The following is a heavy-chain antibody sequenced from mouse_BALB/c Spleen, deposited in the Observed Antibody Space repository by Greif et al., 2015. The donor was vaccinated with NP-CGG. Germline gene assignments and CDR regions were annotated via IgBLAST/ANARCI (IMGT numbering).Heavy chain of an antibody. J-gene: IGHJ4*01. CDR1: GYAFTNYL. CDR2: INPGSGGT. V-gene: IGHV1-54*01. CDR3: ARCHYYGSSLYAMDY. Sequence: VQLQQSGAELVRPGTSVKVSCKASGYAFTNYLIEWVKQRPGQGLEWIGVINPGSGGTNYNEKFRGKATLTADKSSSTAYMQLSSLTSDDSAVYFWARCHYYGSSLYAMDYWGQGTSVTVSS. D-gene: IGHD1-1*01.